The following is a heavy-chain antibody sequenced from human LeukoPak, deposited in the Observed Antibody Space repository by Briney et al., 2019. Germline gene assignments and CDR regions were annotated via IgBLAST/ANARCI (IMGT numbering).Heavy chain of an antibody. J-gene: IGHJ4*02. D-gene: IGHD4-17*01. CDR3: AREGDYGDYGLGY. CDR1: GFTVSSNY. CDR2: IYSGGST. Sequence: AGGSLRLSCAASGFTVSSNYMSWVRQAPGKGLEWVSVIYSGGSTYYADSVKGRFTISRRNSKNTLYLQMNSLRAEDTAVYYCAREGDYGDYGLGYWGQGTLVTVSS. V-gene: IGHV3-53*04.